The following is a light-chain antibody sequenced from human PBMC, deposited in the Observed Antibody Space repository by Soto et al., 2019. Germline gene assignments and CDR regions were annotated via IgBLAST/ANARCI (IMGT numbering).Light chain of an antibody. V-gene: IGKV3-20*01. CDR3: EQYGGSPHT. CDR2: GAS. Sequence: EIVLTQSPGTLALSPGEGATLSCRASQSVSKYLAWYQQKPGQAPRLLIYGASSRATGIPDSFSGSGSGTDFTLTISILEPEDFAVYYCEQYGGSPHTFGQGPKVEIK. J-gene: IGKJ1*01. CDR1: QSVSKY.